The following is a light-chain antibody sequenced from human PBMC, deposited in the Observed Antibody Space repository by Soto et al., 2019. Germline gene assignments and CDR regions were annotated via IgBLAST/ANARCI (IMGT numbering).Light chain of an antibody. CDR3: QQSFSTPPI. J-gene: IGKJ2*01. V-gene: IGKV1-39*01. CDR1: QSISGY. CDR2: AAS. Sequence: DIQMTQSPASLSASVGDRVTITCRASQSISGYLNWYLQKPGKAPQLLIHAASSLQTGVPSRFSGSGSGTEFTLTISSLQPEDFASLYCQQSFSTPPIFGQGTKLAIK.